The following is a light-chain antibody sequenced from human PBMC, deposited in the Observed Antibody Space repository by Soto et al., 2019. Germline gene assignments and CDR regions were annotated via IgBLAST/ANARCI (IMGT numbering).Light chain of an antibody. CDR2: GAS. Sequence: EIVMTQSPATLSVSPGERATLSCWASQSVSSNLAWHQQRPGQAPRLLIYGASTRATGVPARFSGGGSGTEFTLTITSLQSEDFAVYWCQQYNNWPLTFGPGTRLEIK. V-gene: IGKV3D-15*01. CDR1: QSVSSN. CDR3: QQYNNWPLT. J-gene: IGKJ5*01.